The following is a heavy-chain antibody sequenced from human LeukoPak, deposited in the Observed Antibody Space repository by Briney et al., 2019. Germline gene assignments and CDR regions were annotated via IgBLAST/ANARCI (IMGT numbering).Heavy chain of an antibody. CDR1: GLTFSDYY. D-gene: IGHD3-10*01. J-gene: IGHJ4*02. CDR3: ARHYYGSGSYEDS. CDR2: ISSSGTTI. Sequence: GGSLRLSCAASGLTFSDYYMTWIRQAPGKGLEWVSYISSSGTTIYYADSVKGRFTISRDNAKNSLYLQMNSLRAEDTAVYYCARHYYGSGSYEDSWGQGTLVTVSS. V-gene: IGHV3-11*04.